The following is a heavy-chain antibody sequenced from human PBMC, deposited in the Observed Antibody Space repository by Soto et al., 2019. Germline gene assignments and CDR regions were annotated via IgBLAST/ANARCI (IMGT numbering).Heavy chain of an antibody. CDR3: ARARGEWELPRPFVRSRPYHWFDP. Sequence: SETLSLTCSVSGGSISSYYWSWIRQPAGKGLEWIGRIYTSGSTNYNPSLKSRVTMSVDTSKNQFSLKLSSVTAADTAVYYCARARGEWELPRPFVRSRPYHWFDPWGQGTRVTVSP. V-gene: IGHV4-4*07. D-gene: IGHD1-26*01. CDR1: GGSISSYY. CDR2: IYTSGST. J-gene: IGHJ5*02.